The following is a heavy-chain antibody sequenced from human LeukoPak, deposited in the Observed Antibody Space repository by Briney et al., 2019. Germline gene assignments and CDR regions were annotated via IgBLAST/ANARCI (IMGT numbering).Heavy chain of an antibody. CDR1: GYTFTSYD. V-gene: IGHV1-8*01. CDR2: MNPNSGNT. J-gene: IGHJ5*02. Sequence: ASVKVSCKASGYTFTSYDINWVRQATGQGLEWMGWMNPNSGNTGYAQKFQGRVTMTRNTSISTAYMELSSLRPEDTAVYYCARGLYDYDFWSGYYSNNWFDPWGQGTLVTVSS. CDR3: ARGLYDYDFWSGYYSNNWFDP. D-gene: IGHD3-3*01.